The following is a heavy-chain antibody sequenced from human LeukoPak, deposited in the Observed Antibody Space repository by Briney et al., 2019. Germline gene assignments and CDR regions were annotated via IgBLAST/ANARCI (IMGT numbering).Heavy chain of an antibody. Sequence: GGSLRLSCTASGFTFGDYAMSWVRQPPGKGLEWVALISYQGNNKFYADSVKGRFTISRDNSLNTLSLQMNNLITEDTAVYYCAKSGGPRTGYYGNYFDSWGQGTLVTVSS. V-gene: IGHV3-30-3*02. CDR1: GFTFGDYA. CDR3: AKSGGPRTGYYGNYFDS. D-gene: IGHD3/OR15-3a*01. J-gene: IGHJ4*02. CDR2: ISYQGNNK.